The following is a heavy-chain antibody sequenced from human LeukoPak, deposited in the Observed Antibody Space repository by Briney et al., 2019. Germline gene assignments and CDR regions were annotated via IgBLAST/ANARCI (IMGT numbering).Heavy chain of an antibody. CDR3: ARGSGSSAGPGGY. Sequence: GSLRLSCATSGFTFRSYAMNWIRQARGKGLEWVSHISHDSGEKDYADSVKGRFTISRDNGKNSVFLQMNSLRVEDTAVYFCARGSGSSAGPGGYWGQGTLVTVSS. CDR1: GFTFRSYA. J-gene: IGHJ4*02. D-gene: IGHD6-6*01. CDR2: ISHDSGEK. V-gene: IGHV3-48*01.